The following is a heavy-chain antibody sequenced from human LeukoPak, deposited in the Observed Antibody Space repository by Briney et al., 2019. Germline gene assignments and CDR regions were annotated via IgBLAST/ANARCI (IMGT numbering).Heavy chain of an antibody. D-gene: IGHD2-2*03. V-gene: IGHV1-18*01. Sequence: ASGKVSCKASVYTFTSHGITWVRQAPGQGIEWMGWISVYNGNTNYAQKVQARVTMTTDTSTRTAYMELRGLRSDDTALYYCATGYCSSTNCRIDYWGQGTLVSVS. J-gene: IGHJ4*02. CDR2: ISVYNGNT. CDR3: ATGYCSSTNCRIDY. CDR1: VYTFTSHG.